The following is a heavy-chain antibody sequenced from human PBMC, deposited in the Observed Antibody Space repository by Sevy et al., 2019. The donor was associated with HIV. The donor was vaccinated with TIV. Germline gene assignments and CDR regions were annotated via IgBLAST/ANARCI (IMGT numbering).Heavy chain of an antibody. CDR1: GFSLRSYA. CDR3: AKDVWFGELSGLYYYYGMDV. CDR2: ISGSGGGT. J-gene: IGHJ6*02. Sequence: GGSLRLSCAASGFSLRSYAMSWVRQAPGKGLEWVSFISGSGGGTYYADSVKGRFTISRDNSKKTLYMQMNSLRVEDTAVYYCAKDVWFGELSGLYYYYGMDVWGQGTTVTVSS. D-gene: IGHD3-10*01. V-gene: IGHV3-23*01.